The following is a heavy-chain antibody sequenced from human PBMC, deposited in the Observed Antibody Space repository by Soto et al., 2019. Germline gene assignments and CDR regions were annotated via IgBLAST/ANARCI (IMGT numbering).Heavy chain of an antibody. CDR3: AEVFRVVVAAGIFLLDY. V-gene: IGHV3-23*01. Sequence: HPGVSLRLSCGASGFTFSSYAMSWVRQAPGKGVEGGAAISCSGGSTYDADSVKARVTTSGHNSKHKLYLQMNPLRAEDTAVYYCAEVFRVVVAAGIFLLDYWGQGSLVPVCS. CDR2: ISCSGGST. J-gene: IGHJ4*02. D-gene: IGHD2-2*01. CDR1: GFTFSSYA.